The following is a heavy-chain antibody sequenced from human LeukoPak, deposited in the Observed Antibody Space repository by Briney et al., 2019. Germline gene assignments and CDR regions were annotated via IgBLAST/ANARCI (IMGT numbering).Heavy chain of an antibody. CDR1: GGSFSGYY. D-gene: IGHD3-22*01. J-gene: IGHJ4*02. CDR3: ARVLSVTMIVVVTR. V-gene: IGHV4-34*01. Sequence: SETLSLTCAVYGGSFSGYYWSWIRQPPGKGLEWIGEINHSGSTNYNPSPKSRVTISVDASKNQFSLKLSSVTAADTAVYYCARVLSVTMIVVVTRWGQGTLVTVSS. CDR2: INHSGST.